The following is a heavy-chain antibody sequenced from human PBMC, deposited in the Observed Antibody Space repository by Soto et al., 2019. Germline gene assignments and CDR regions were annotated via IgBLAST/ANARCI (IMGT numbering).Heavy chain of an antibody. J-gene: IGHJ4*02. Sequence: QVQLVQSGAEVKKPGSSVKVSCKASGGTFSSYAISWVRQAPGQGLEWMGGIIPIFGTANYAQKFQGRVTITADESTSTAYMELSSLSSEDTAVYYCAGTIFGVVIEGAYYWGQGTLVTVSS. CDR2: IIPIFGTA. CDR3: AGTIFGVVIEGAYY. D-gene: IGHD3-3*01. V-gene: IGHV1-69*01. CDR1: GGTFSSYA.